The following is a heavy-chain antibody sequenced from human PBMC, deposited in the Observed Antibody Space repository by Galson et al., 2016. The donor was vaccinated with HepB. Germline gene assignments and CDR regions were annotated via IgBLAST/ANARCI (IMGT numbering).Heavy chain of an antibody. D-gene: IGHD1-1*01. CDR2: ITPDGTP. Sequence: ETLSLTCTVSGGSISSSSYYWGWIRQPPGKGLVWVSRITPDGTPKYADSVKGRFTISRDNAKNTVYLQMNSLRADDTAVYYCSPLPWKSGGEDPWGQGTVVTVSS. CDR1: GGSISSSSYY. J-gene: IGHJ5*02. V-gene: IGHV3-74*01. CDR3: SPLPWKSGGEDP.